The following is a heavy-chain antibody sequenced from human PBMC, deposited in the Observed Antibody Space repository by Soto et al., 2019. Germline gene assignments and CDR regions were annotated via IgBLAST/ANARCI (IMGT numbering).Heavy chain of an antibody. D-gene: IGHD1-26*01. Sequence: QVQLVESGGGVVQPGRSLRLSCAASGFTFSSYGMHWVRQAPGKGLEWVAVISYDGSNKYYADSVKGRFTISRDNSKNTLYLQMNSLRAEDTAVYYCAKDPYSGSFTFDYWGHGTLVTVSS. J-gene: IGHJ4*01. CDR2: ISYDGSNK. CDR1: GFTFSSYG. CDR3: AKDPYSGSFTFDY. V-gene: IGHV3-30*18.